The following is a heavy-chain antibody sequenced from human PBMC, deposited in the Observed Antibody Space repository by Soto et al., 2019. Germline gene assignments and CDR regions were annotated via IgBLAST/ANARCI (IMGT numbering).Heavy chain of an antibody. CDR1: GLTFGSYA. Sequence: GGSLRLSCVASGLTFGSYAMNWVRQAPGEGLQWVSTITDNGGDGKYADSVRGRFVISRDNSKKTLYLQMTSLTAEDTAMYYCERVSTDSYSGCRIFDFWGRGTLVTVSS. J-gene: IGHJ4*02. V-gene: IGHV3-23*01. D-gene: IGHD2-15*01. CDR3: ERVSTDSYSGCRIFDF. CDR2: ITDNGGDG.